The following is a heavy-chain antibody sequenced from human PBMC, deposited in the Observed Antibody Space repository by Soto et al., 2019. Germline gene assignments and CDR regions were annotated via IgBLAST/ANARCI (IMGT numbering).Heavy chain of an antibody. D-gene: IGHD3-22*01. J-gene: IGHJ5*02. CDR3: ARGRIVVISSNWFDP. CDR2: IYYSGST. CDR1: GGSISSGGYY. Sequence: SETLSLTCTVSGGSISSGGYYWSWIRQHPGKGLEWIGYIYYSGSTYYNPSLKSRVTISVDTSKNQFSLKLSSVTAADTAVYYCARGRIVVISSNWFDPWGQGTLVTVSS. V-gene: IGHV4-31*03.